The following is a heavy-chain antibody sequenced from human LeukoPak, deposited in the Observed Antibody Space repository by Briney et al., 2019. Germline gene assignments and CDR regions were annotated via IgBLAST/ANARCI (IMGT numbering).Heavy chain of an antibody. V-gene: IGHV4-59*01. J-gene: IGHJ6*02. CDR2: IYYSGST. Sequence: PSETLSLTCTVSGGSISSYYWSWIRQPPGKGVEWVGYIYYSGSTNYNPSLKSRVTISVDTPKNQFSLKLSSVTAADTAVYYCARAHSNYSPGYYGMDVWGQGTTVTVSS. CDR3: ARAHSNYSPGYYGMDV. CDR1: GGSISSYY. D-gene: IGHD4-11*01.